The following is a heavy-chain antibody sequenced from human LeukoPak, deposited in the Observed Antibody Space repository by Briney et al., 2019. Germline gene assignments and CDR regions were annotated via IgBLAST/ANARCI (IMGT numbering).Heavy chain of an antibody. CDR1: GFTFSSYA. CDR3: AKGTSSIVGAPTGY. CDR2: ISGSGGST. V-gene: IGHV3-23*01. D-gene: IGHD1-26*01. Sequence: TGGSLRLSCAASGFTFSSYAMSWVRQAPGKGLEWVSAISGSGGSTYYADSVKGGFTISRDNSKNTLYLQMNSLRAEDTAVYYCAKGTSSIVGAPTGYWGQGTLVAVSS. J-gene: IGHJ4*02.